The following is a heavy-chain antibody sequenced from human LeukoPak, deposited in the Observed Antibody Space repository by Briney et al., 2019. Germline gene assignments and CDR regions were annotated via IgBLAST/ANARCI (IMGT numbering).Heavy chain of an antibody. V-gene: IGHV4-59*01. CDR1: DGSISPYY. CDR2: ILYSGTT. CDR3: ARVGDWNDLVY. D-gene: IGHD1-1*01. Sequence: SETLSLTCTVSDGSISPYYWSWIRQTPGKGLEWIGYILYSGTTTNYNPSLKSRVTISVDTSKNQFSLKLSSVTAADTAVYYCARVGDWNDLVYWGQGTLVTVSS. J-gene: IGHJ4*02.